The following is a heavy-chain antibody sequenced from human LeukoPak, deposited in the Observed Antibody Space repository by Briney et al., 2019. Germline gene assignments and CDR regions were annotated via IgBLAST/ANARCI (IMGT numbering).Heavy chain of an antibody. Sequence: ASVKVSCKASGGTFSIYAISWVRQAPGQGLAWMGRIIPILGIANYAQKFQGRVTITADKSTSTAYMELSSLRSEDTAVYYCARDGTTAAPFDYWGQGTLVTVSS. CDR2: IIPILGIA. J-gene: IGHJ4*02. V-gene: IGHV1-69*04. CDR3: ARDGTTAAPFDY. CDR1: GGTFSIYA. D-gene: IGHD1-7*01.